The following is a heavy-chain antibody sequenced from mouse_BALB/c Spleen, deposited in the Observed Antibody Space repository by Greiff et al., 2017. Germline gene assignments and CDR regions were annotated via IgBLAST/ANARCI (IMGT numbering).Heavy chain of an antibody. CDR2: IYPGDGDT. J-gene: IGHJ2*01. CDR3: VTKRGNYDYD. Sequence: VKLMESGAELARPGASVKLSCKASGYTFTSYWMQWVKQRPGQGLEWIGAIYPGDGDTRYTQKFKGKATLTADKSSSTAYMQLSSLASEDSAVYYCVTKRGNYDYDWGQGTTLTVSS. CDR1: GYTFTSYW. D-gene: IGHD2-4*01. V-gene: IGHV1-87*01.